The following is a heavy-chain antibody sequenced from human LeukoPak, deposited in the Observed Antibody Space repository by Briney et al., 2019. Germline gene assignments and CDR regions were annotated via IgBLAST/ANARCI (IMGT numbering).Heavy chain of an antibody. CDR3: ARDQHRNCGGDCYDSNHYYYYYYMDV. CDR1: GFTFDDYG. Sequence: GGSLRLSCAASGFTFDDYGMSWVRQAPGKGLEWVSGINWNGGNTGYGDSVKGRFTISRDNAKNSLYLQMNSLRAEDTAVYYCARDQHRNCGGDCYDSNHYYYYYYMDVWGKGTTVTISS. V-gene: IGHV3-20*04. CDR2: INWNGGNT. J-gene: IGHJ6*03. D-gene: IGHD2-21*02.